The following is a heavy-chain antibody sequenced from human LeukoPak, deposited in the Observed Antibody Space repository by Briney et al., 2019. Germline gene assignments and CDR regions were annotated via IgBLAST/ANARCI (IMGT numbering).Heavy chain of an antibody. V-gene: IGHV4-34*01. CDR1: GGSFSGYY. Sequence: SETLSLTCAVYGGSFSGYYWSWIRQPPGKGLEWIGEINHSGSTNYDPSLKSRVTISVDTSKNQFSLKLSSVTAADTAVYYCARRAYEYNWNYNSFGYYYYYMDVWGKGTTVTVSS. J-gene: IGHJ6*03. CDR2: INHSGST. D-gene: IGHD1-7*01. CDR3: ARRAYEYNWNYNSFGYYYYYMDV.